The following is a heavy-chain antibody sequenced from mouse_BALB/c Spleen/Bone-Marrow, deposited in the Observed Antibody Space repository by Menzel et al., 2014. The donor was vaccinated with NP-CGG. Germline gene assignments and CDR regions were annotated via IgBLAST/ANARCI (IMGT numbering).Heavy chain of an antibody. CDR2: IYPGDGDT. V-gene: IGHV1-80*01. CDR1: GYVFSTYW. J-gene: IGHJ2*01. CDR3: ARGGISVDY. Sequence: QVQLQQSGAELVRPGSSVKISCESSGYVFSTYWINWVKQRPGQGLEWIGQIYPGDGDTDYNGKFKEKATLTADKSSNTADMQLSSLTSEDSAVYCCARGGISVDYWSQTTTPTISS.